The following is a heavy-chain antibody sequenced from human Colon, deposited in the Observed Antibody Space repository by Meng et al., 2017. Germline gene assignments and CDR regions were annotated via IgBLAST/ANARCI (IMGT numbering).Heavy chain of an antibody. CDR2: INYSGST. D-gene: IGHD4-17*01. V-gene: IGHV4-39*01. Sequence: QLQLQDSGSGLVKPSETLSIICLVSCGSISSKSYYWGWIRQPPGKGLEWIVTINYSGSTYYNPSLKSRVTKSVDTSKNQFSLKLSSVTAADTAVYYCARLDTTVTKTFDYWGQGTLVTVSS. CDR3: ARLDTTVTKTFDY. J-gene: IGHJ4*02. CDR1: CGSISSKSYY.